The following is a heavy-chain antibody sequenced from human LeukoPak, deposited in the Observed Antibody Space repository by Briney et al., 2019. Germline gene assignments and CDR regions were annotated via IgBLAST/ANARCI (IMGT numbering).Heavy chain of an antibody. J-gene: IGHJ3*01. Sequence: KPSETLSLTCVVSTYSISSGYSWGWIRQPPGKGLEWIGSMYLSGTTYYNPSLKSRVTISVDKSKNQFSLKVRFVTAADTAVYFCAKTDYRHYSGFDVWGQGIMVTVSS. CDR1: TYSISSGYS. CDR2: MYLSGTT. D-gene: IGHD4-11*01. V-gene: IGHV4-38-2*01. CDR3: AKTDYRHYSGFDV.